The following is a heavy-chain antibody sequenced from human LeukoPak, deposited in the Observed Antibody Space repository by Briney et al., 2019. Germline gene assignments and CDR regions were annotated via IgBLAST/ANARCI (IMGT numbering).Heavy chain of an antibody. Sequence: SGTLSLTCTVSGGSISSSSYYWGWIRQPPGKGLEWIGSIYYSGSTYYNPSLKSRVTISVDTSKNQFSLKLSSVTAADTAVYYCARDRPGSGSIDAFDIWGQGTMVTVSS. J-gene: IGHJ3*02. D-gene: IGHD3-10*01. CDR3: ARDRPGSGSIDAFDI. CDR2: IYYSGST. CDR1: GGSISSSSYY. V-gene: IGHV4-39*07.